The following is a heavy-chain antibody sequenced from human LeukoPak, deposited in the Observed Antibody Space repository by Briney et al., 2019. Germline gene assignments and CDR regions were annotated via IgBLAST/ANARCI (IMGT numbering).Heavy chain of an antibody. V-gene: IGHV4-59*01. Sequence: SETLSLTCSVSGGSISGYYWTWVRRPPGKGLEWIGQIHYSGRADYNPSLKSRITMSVDTSRNQISLKLSSVTAADTAIYYCVRFGVNYDMDVWGQGTTVTV. CDR1: GGSISGYY. CDR3: VRFGVNYDMDV. D-gene: IGHD3-16*01. CDR2: IHYSGRA. J-gene: IGHJ6*02.